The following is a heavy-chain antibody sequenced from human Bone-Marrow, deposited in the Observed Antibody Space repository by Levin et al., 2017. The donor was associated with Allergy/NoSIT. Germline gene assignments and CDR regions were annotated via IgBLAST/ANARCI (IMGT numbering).Heavy chain of an antibody. CDR2: MSSSGSAI. D-gene: IGHD3-3*01. Sequence: KPGGSLRLSCAVSGFTFRDYYMTWIRQAPGKGLEWVSYMSSSGSAIYYADSVRGRFTISRDNAKGSLYLQMNSLRAEDTAVYYCARFWNPNNYYYMDVWGKGTTVTVSS. V-gene: IGHV3-11*01. CDR1: GFTFRDYY. CDR3: ARFWNPNNYYYMDV. J-gene: IGHJ6*03.